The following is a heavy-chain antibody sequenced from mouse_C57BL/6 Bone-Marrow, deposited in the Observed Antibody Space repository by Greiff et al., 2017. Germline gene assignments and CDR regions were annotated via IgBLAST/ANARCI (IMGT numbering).Heavy chain of an antibody. CDR2: ISSGGSYT. CDR1: GFTFSSYG. V-gene: IGHV5-6*01. J-gene: IGHJ4*01. Sequence: EVQRVESGGDLVKPGGSLKLSCAASGFTFSSYGMSWVRQTPDKRLEWVATISSGGSYTYYPDSVKGRFTISRDNAKNTLYLQMSSLKSEDTASDYCARRAYYDDDEAMDYWGQGTSVTVSS. D-gene: IGHD2-4*01. CDR3: ARRAYYDDDEAMDY.